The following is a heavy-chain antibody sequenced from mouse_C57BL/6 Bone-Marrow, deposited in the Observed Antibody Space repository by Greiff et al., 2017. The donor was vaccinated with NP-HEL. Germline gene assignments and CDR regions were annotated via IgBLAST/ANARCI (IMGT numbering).Heavy chain of an antibody. CDR3: ARWTTVVPCYYAMDY. CDR2: IDPSDSYT. J-gene: IGHJ4*01. V-gene: IGHV1-59*01. D-gene: IGHD1-1*01. CDR1: GYTFTSYW. Sequence: QVQLQQPGAELVRPGTSVKLSCKASGYTFTSYWMHWVKQRPGQGLEWIGVIDPSDSYTNYNQKFKGKATLTVDTSSSTAYMQHSSLTSEDSAVYYCARWTTVVPCYYAMDYWGQGTSVTVSS.